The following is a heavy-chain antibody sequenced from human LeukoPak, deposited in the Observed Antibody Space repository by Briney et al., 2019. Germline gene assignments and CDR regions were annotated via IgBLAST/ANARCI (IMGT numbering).Heavy chain of an antibody. J-gene: IGHJ3*02. D-gene: IGHD3-10*01. CDR3: ARSDGYGLVGI. CDR2: IYSSGST. CDR1: GVSISSGSNY. Sequence: SETLSLTCSVSGVSISSGSNYWGWIRQPPGKTLEWIGSIYSSGSTHHNPSLKSRVIILIDTAKNHFSLNLSSVTAADTAVYYCARSDGYGLVGIWGQGTMVTVSS. V-gene: IGHV4-39*07.